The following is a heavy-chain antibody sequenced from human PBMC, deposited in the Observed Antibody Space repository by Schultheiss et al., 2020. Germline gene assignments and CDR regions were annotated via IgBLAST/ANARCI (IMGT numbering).Heavy chain of an antibody. D-gene: IGHD6-25*01. CDR2: IYYSGST. CDR3: ARLRTAAGCDS. V-gene: IGHV4-59*08. Sequence: SETLSLTCAVSGGSMNYHFWNWIRQAPGKGLEWIGYIYYSGSTNYNPSLKSRVTISVDVPQNQFSLKMSSVTAADTAVYYCARLRTAAGCDSWGQGTLVTVAS. J-gene: IGHJ4*02. CDR1: GGSMNYHF.